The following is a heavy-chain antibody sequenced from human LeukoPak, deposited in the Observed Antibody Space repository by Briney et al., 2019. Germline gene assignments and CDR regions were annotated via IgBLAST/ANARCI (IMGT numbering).Heavy chain of an antibody. V-gene: IGHV4-59*01. D-gene: IGHD2-2*01. CDR1: GVSLNNYY. CDR2: IFDIGNT. CDR3: AKGMMPDWFDP. J-gene: IGHJ5*02. Sequence: SETLYLTCNVSGVSLNNYYWTWVRQSPGKGLEWIGYIFDIGNTNYNPSLKSRATISLDRSKSQFSLRLNSVTAADTAVYYCAKGMMPDWFDPWGQGTLVTVST.